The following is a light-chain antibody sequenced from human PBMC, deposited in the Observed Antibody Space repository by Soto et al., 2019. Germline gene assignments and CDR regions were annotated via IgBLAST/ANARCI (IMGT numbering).Light chain of an antibody. CDR1: QDISSY. CDR2: AAS. CDR3: RQLDSYPLT. V-gene: IGKV1-9*01. J-gene: IGKJ4*01. Sequence: DIQLTQSPSFLSASEGDRVTITCRASQDISSYLAWYQQRPGKAPQLLIYAASALQGGVPSRFSGSGSGTEFTLTISSLQPEDFATYYCRQLDSYPLTFGGGTQVEIK.